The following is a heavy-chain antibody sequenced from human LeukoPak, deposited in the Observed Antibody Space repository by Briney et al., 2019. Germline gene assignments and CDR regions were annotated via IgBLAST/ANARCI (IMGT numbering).Heavy chain of an antibody. CDR2: INPGGRST. Sequence: ASVKVSCKASGYTFTNYYIHWVRQAPGQGLEWMGIINPGGRSTSYAQKFQGRVTMTRDTSTSTVYMELSSLRSEDTAVYYCATGKGGLFDYWGQGTLVTVSS. J-gene: IGHJ4*02. D-gene: IGHD3-16*01. CDR1: GYTFTNYY. CDR3: ATGKGGLFDY. V-gene: IGHV1-46*01.